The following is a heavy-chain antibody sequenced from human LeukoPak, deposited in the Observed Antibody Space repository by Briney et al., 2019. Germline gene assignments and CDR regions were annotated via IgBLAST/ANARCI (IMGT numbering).Heavy chain of an antibody. D-gene: IGHD3-10*01. CDR2: ITPIFGGA. Sequence: SVKVSCKASGGTFSSDAISWLRQAPGQGLEWMGGITPIFGGANYPQRFQGRVTITTDESTSTAYMELSSLTSEDTAVYYCASPRFGESMEYFVTWGQGTLVTVSS. V-gene: IGHV1-69*05. J-gene: IGHJ4*02. CDR1: GGTFSSDA. CDR3: ASPRFGESMEYFVT.